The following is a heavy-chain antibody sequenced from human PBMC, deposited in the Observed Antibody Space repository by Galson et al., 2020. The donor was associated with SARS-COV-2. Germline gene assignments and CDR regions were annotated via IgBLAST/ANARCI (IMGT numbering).Heavy chain of an antibody. CDR3: ARPHSTGWYYFDY. D-gene: IGHD6-19*01. CDR2: IYSGTT. J-gene: IGHJ4*02. Sequence: SETLSLTCTISDGSVNSGPFYWSWIRQPPGKGLEWIGYIYSGTTKYNPSLKSQVTISVDTSKNQYSLKLSSVTAADTAVYYCARPHSTGWYYFDYWGQGTLVTVSS. CDR1: DGSVNSGPFY. V-gene: IGHV4-61*01.